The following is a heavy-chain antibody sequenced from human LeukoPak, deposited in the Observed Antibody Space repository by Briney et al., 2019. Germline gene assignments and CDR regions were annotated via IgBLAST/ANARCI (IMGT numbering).Heavy chain of an antibody. CDR1: GFTFDDYT. CDR2: INWDGGDT. V-gene: IGHV3-43*01. D-gene: IGHD4-17*01. Sequence: GSLRLSCAASGFTFDDYTMHWVRQAPGKGLEWVSLINWDGGDTYYADSVKGRFTISRDNSKNSLYLQMNSLRTEDTALYYCAKLPTVTYSFDIWGQGTMVTVSS. J-gene: IGHJ3*02. CDR3: AKLPTVTYSFDI.